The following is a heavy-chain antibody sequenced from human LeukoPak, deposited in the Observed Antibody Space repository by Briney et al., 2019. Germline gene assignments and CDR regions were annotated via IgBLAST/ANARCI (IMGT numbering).Heavy chain of an antibody. V-gene: IGHV4-59*01. CDR2: IYYSGST. CDR1: GGSISNYY. D-gene: IGHD3-10*01. Sequence: PSETLSLTCTVSGGSISNYYWSWIRQPPGKGLEWIGYIYYSGSTNYNPSLKSRVTISVDTSKNQFSLKPSSVTAADTAVYYCARERSMVRGVSWFDPWGQGTLVTVSS. J-gene: IGHJ5*02. CDR3: ARERSMVRGVSWFDP.